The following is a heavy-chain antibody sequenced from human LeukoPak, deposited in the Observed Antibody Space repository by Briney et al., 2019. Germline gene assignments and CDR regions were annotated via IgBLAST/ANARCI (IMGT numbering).Heavy chain of an antibody. CDR2: IYTSRST. Sequence: KPSETLSLTCTVPGGSISSYYWSWLRQPPGKGLEWIGYIYTSRSTNYNPSLKSRVTISVDTSKNQFSLKLSSVTAADTAVYYCARLISVKMASNYMDVWGKGTTVTVSS. CDR1: GGSISSYY. CDR3: ARLISVKMASNYMDV. V-gene: IGHV4-4*09. J-gene: IGHJ6*03. D-gene: IGHD5-24*01.